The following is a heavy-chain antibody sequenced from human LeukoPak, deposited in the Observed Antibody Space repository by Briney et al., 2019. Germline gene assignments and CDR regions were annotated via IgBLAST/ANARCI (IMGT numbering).Heavy chain of an antibody. V-gene: IGHV1-2*06. D-gene: IGHD3-16*01. CDR2: INANSGGA. CDR3: GADRAEWGSNSPTDYFDD. Sequence: ASVKVSCKASGYTFTAYYMHWVRQAPGQGLEGMGRINANSGGANYAQKFEGRVTMTRDTSISTAYMELGRLRSDDTAVYYCGADRAEWGSNSPTDYFDDWGQGTLVTVSS. CDR1: GYTFTAYY. J-gene: IGHJ4*02.